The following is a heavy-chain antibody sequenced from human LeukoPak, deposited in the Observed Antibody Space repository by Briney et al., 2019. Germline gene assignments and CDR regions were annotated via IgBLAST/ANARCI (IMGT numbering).Heavy chain of an antibody. V-gene: IGHV3-23*01. CDR2: ISGSGGST. CDR3: TAGIAVSGSNFDC. Sequence: GGSLRLSCEACGFTFSSYAMAWVRQAPGKGLEWVSSISGSGGSTYYAGSVKGRFTISRDNSENTVYLQMHSLRAEDTAEYFCTAGIAVSGSNFDCWGQGTLVTVSS. CDR1: GFTFSSYA. D-gene: IGHD6-19*01. J-gene: IGHJ4*02.